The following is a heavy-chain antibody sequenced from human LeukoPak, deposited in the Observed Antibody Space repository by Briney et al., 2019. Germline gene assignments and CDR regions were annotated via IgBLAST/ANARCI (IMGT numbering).Heavy chain of an antibody. Sequence: GGSLRLSCAASGFTFSNYAMNWVRQATGKGLEWVSGISGSGGSTYYVDSVNGRFTVSRDNSKNTLYLQMNSLRAEDTALYYCAKAFSSYYYGMDVWGQGTTVTVSS. CDR1: GFTFSNYA. V-gene: IGHV3-23*01. CDR2: ISGSGGST. CDR3: AKAFSSYYYGMDV. J-gene: IGHJ6*02.